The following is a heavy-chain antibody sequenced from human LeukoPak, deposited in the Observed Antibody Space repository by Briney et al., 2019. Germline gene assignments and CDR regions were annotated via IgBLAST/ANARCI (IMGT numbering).Heavy chain of an antibody. CDR3: ARSDYHNSGSHTVFDAFDI. Sequence: SETLSLTCTVSGVSISRYYWSWIRRPPGKGLEWIGYIDDSGNTNYNPSLKSQVTISVDKSKNQFSLKLSFVTAADTAMYYCARSDYHNSGSHTVFDAFDIWGQGTRVTVSS. V-gene: IGHV4-59*01. J-gene: IGHJ3*02. CDR2: IDDSGNT. CDR1: GVSISRYY. D-gene: IGHD3-10*01.